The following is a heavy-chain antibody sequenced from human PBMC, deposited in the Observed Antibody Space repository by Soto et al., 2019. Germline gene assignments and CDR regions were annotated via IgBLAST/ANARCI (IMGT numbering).Heavy chain of an antibody. Sequence: GESLKISCQGSGYSFASYWIGWVRQMPGKDLEWMGIIYPGDSDTGYSPSFQGQVTIAADKSLRTAYLQWTSLKASDTALYYCARTRSFTLGFYYDGMDVWGQGTTVTVSS. CDR3: ARTRSFTLGFYYDGMDV. CDR1: GYSFASYW. V-gene: IGHV5-51*01. D-gene: IGHD6-6*01. J-gene: IGHJ6*02. CDR2: IYPGDSDT.